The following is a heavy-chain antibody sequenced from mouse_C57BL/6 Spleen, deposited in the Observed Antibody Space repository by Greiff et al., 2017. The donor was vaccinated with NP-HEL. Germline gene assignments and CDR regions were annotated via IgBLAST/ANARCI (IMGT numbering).Heavy chain of an antibody. D-gene: IGHD1-1*01. CDR1: GFTFSDYY. J-gene: IGHJ1*03. Sequence: EVKLVESGGGLVQPGGSLKLSCAASGFTFSDYYMYWVRQTPEKRLEWVAYISNGGGSTYYPDTVKGRFTISRDNAKNTLYLQMSRLKSEDTAMYYCARTTRVYGSSYGWYFDVWGTRTTVTVSS. V-gene: IGHV5-12*01. CDR3: ARTTRVYGSSYGWYFDV. CDR2: ISNGGGST.